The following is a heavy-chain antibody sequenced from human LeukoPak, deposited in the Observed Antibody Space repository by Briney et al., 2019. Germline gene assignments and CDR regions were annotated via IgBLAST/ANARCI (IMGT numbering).Heavy chain of an antibody. CDR2: INPNSGGT. J-gene: IGHJ4*02. V-gene: IGHV1-2*02. D-gene: IGHD3-10*01. Sequence: ASVKVSCNTSGYTFTDYYMHWVRQAPGQGVEWMGWINPNSGGTNYAQKFQGRVTMTRDTSINTAYMELGSLRSDDTAVYYCARDLSITMVRAPFYWGPGTPVTVSS. CDR1: GYTFTDYY. CDR3: ARDLSITMVRAPFY.